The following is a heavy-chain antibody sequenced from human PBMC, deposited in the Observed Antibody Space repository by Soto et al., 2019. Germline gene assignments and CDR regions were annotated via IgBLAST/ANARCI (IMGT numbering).Heavy chain of an antibody. V-gene: IGHV1-69*01. CDR2: IIPIFGTV. CDR1: GGSFTGHV. Sequence: QVQLVQSGAEVKKPGSSVKVSCKASGGSFTGHVISWVRQAPGQGLEWMGGIIPIFGTVNYAHKFQGRVTTTADESTSTAYMELSRLRSEDTAVYYCARENSIASLSYYYGMDVWGQGTTVTVSS. J-gene: IGHJ6*02. CDR3: ARENSIASLSYYYGMDV. D-gene: IGHD6-6*01.